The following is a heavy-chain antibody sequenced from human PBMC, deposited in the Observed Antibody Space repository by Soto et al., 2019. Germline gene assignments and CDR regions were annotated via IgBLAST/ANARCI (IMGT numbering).Heavy chain of an antibody. D-gene: IGHD2-2*01. CDR1: GFTFSDNA. Sequence: EVQLLESGGGLVQPGGSLRLSCGASGFTFSDNAITWVRQAPGEGLEWVSSISDDGDSTYYADSVKGRFTISRDNSKNTLFLQMSSLGAEDTAVYYCAKSLSTAVNYGLDVWGQGTSVTVSS. V-gene: IGHV3-23*01. J-gene: IGHJ6*02. CDR2: ISDDGDST. CDR3: AKSLSTAVNYGLDV.